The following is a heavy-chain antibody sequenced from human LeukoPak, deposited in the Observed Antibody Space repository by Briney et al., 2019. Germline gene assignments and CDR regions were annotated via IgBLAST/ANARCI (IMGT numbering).Heavy chain of an antibody. CDR2: TYYRSKWYY. J-gene: IGHJ6*02. V-gene: IGHV6-1*01. D-gene: IGHD2-15*01. CDR1: GDSVSSNTAA. Sequence: SQTLSLTFAISGDSVSSNTAAWNWVRQSPSRGLEWLGRTYYRSKWYYDYATSVSSRIAINPDPSKNLFSLQLNSVTPEDTAVYYCARDPGYYYAMDVWGQGTTVTVSS. CDR3: ARDPGYYYAMDV.